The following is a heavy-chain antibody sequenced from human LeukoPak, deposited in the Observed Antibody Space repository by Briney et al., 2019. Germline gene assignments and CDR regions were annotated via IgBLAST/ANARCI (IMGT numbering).Heavy chain of an antibody. D-gene: IGHD6-13*01. CDR3: AKGSLGSWYYFDY. V-gene: IGHV3-23*01. CDR1: GFTFGSSA. Sequence: GGSLRLSCAASGFTFGSSAMSWVRQAPGKGPEWVSTFSRSGPDTYYADSVKGRFTIFRDNSRNTLYPQMNSLRAEDTAVYYCAKGSLGSWYYFDYWGQGTLVTVSS. J-gene: IGHJ4*02. CDR2: FSRSGPDT.